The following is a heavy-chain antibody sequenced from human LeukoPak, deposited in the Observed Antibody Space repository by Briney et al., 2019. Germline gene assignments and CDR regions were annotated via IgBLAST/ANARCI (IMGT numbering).Heavy chain of an antibody. J-gene: IGHJ4*02. CDR3: ARAVAGNYFDY. Sequence: ASVKVSCKASGGTFSSYAISWVRQAPGQGLEWMGGIIPIFGTANYAQKFQGRVTITADKSTSTAYMELRSLRSDDTAVYYCARAVAGNYFDYWGQGTLVTVSS. CDR1: GGTFSSYA. D-gene: IGHD6-19*01. V-gene: IGHV1-69*06. CDR2: IIPIFGTA.